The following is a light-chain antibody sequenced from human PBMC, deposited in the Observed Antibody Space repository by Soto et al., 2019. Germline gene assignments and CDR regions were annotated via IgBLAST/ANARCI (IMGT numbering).Light chain of an antibody. V-gene: IGKV1-5*01. CDR3: QQYYSYPIT. CDR2: AAS. Sequence: IQMTQSPSTLSGSVGDRVTITCRASQSISSWLAWYQQKPGKAPKLLIYAASTLQSGVPSRFSGSGSGTDFTLTISCLQSEDFATYYCQQYYSYPITFGQGTRLEIK. CDR1: QSISSW. J-gene: IGKJ5*01.